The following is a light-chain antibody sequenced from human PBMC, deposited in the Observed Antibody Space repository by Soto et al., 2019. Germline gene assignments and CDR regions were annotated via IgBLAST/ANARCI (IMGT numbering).Light chain of an antibody. Sequence: EIVLTQSPGTLSLSPGERVTLSCRASQSVSSSYLAWYQHKPGQAPRLLIYGASSRATGIPDRFSASGSGTDFTLTMSRLEPEDFAVYYCQQYGSSPPYTFGQGTKLEIK. CDR3: QQYGSSPPYT. CDR1: QSVSSSY. V-gene: IGKV3-20*01. CDR2: GAS. J-gene: IGKJ2*01.